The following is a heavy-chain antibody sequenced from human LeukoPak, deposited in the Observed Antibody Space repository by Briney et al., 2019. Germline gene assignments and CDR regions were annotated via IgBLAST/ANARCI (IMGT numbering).Heavy chain of an antibody. CDR3: ARAHPKMVPDY. D-gene: IGHD5-24*01. CDR1: GFTFSSYW. V-gene: IGHV3-74*01. Sequence: GGSLRLSCAASGFTFSSYWMHWVRQAPGQELVWVSRINSAGSSTSYADSVTGRFTISRDNAKNTLYLPMNSLRAEDTAVYYCARAHPKMVPDYWGQGTLVTVSS. CDR2: INSAGSST. J-gene: IGHJ4*02.